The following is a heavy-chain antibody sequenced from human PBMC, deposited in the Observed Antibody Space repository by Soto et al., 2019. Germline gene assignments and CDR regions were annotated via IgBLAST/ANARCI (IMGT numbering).Heavy chain of an antibody. V-gene: IGHV4-30-2*01. J-gene: IGHJ4*02. Sequence: SETLSLTCAVSGGSISSGGYSWSWIRQPPGKGLEWIGYIYHSGSTYYNPSLKSRVTISVDRSKNQFSLKLSSVTAADTAVYYCARAKLHGSGSYLLRIGYYFDYWGRGTLVTVSS. CDR3: ARAKLHGSGSYLLRIGYYFDY. CDR1: GGSISSGGYS. D-gene: IGHD3-10*01. CDR2: IYHSGST.